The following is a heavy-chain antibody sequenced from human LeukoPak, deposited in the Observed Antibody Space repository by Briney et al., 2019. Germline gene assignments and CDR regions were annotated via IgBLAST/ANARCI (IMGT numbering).Heavy chain of an antibody. CDR1: GGSFSGYY. V-gene: IGHV4-34*01. D-gene: IGHD3-22*01. J-gene: IGHJ4*02. CDR2: ISHSGST. Sequence: KPSETLSLTCAVYGGSFSGYYWSWIRQPPGKGLEWIGEISHSGSTNYNPSLKSRVTISVDTSKNQFSLKLSSVTAADTAVYYCARATLVYYDSSGYYQTWGQGTLVTVSS. CDR3: ARATLVYYDSSGYYQT.